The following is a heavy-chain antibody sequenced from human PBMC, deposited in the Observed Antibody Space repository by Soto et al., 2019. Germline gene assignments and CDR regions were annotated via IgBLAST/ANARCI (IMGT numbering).Heavy chain of an antibody. CDR2: ISSSSSYI. CDR3: ARAGRYSYGSHRPHPPVDY. V-gene: IGHV3-21*01. CDR1: GFTFSSYS. Sequence: GGSLRLSCAASGFTFSSYSMNWVRQAPGKXLEWVSSISSSSSYIYYADSVKGRFTISRDNAKNSLYLQMNSLRAEDTAVYYCARAGRYSYGSHRPHPPVDYWGQGTLVTVSS. D-gene: IGHD5-18*01. J-gene: IGHJ4*02.